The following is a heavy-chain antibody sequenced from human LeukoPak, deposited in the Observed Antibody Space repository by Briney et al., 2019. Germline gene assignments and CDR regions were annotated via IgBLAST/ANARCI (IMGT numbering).Heavy chain of an antibody. D-gene: IGHD1-1*01. J-gene: IGHJ1*01. Sequence: MPSQTLSLTCAVYGGSFSGYYWSWIRQPPGKGLEWIGEINHSGSTNYNPSLKSRVTISVDTSKNQFSLKLSSVTAADTAVYYCARHALVWRAGYFQHWGQGTLVTVSS. CDR2: INHSGST. CDR1: GGSFSGYY. V-gene: IGHV4-34*01. CDR3: ARHALVWRAGYFQH.